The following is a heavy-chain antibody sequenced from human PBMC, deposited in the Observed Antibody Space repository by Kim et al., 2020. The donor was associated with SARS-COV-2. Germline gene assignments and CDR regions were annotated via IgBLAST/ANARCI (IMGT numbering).Heavy chain of an antibody. V-gene: IGHV5-51*01. Sequence: GESLKISCKGSGYSFTSYWIGWVRQMPGKGLEWMGIIYPGDSDTRYSPSFQGQVTISADKSISTAYLQWSSLKASDTAMYYCARLHAEDGYSSGWYWFDPWGQGTLVTVSS. D-gene: IGHD6-19*01. CDR3: ARLHAEDGYSSGWYWFDP. CDR1: GYSFTSYW. J-gene: IGHJ5*02. CDR2: IYPGDSDT.